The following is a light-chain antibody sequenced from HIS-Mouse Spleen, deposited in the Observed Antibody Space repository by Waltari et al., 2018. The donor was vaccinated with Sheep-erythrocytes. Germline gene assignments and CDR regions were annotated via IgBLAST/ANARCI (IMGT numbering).Light chain of an antibody. J-gene: IGLJ1*01. CDR2: EDS. CDR3: YSTDSSGNHYV. CDR1: ELPKKY. Sequence: SYELTQPPSVSVSPGQTSRITGSGDELPKKYAYWYQEKSGQAPVLVIYEDSKRPSGIPERFSGSSSGTMATLTISGAQVEDEADYYCYSTDSSGNHYVFGTGTKVTVL. V-gene: IGLV3-10*01.